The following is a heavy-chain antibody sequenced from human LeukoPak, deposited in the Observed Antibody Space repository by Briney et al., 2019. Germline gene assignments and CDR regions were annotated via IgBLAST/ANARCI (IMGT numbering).Heavy chain of an antibody. CDR1: GGSISSYY. V-gene: IGHV4-59*01. CDR2: IYYSGST. Sequence: SETLSLTCTVSGGSISSYYWSWIRQPPGKGLEWIGYIYYSGSTNYNPSLKSRVTISLDTSKNQFSLKLNSVTAADTAVYYCARDSPGQASEFDYWGQGTLVTVSS. CDR3: ARDSPGQASEFDY. J-gene: IGHJ4*02.